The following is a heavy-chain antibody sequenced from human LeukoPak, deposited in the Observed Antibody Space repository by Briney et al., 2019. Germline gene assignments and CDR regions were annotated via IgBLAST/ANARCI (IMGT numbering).Heavy chain of an antibody. CDR3: AKDIGGEVAFDY. Sequence: PPGGSLRLSCAAPGFTFSSYGMHWVRQAPGKGLEWVAFIRYDGSNKYYADSVKGRFTISRDNSKNTLYLQMNSLRAEDTAVYYCAKDIGGEVAFDYWGQGTLVTVSS. J-gene: IGHJ4*02. V-gene: IGHV3-30*02. D-gene: IGHD5-12*01. CDR1: GFTFSSYG. CDR2: IRYDGSNK.